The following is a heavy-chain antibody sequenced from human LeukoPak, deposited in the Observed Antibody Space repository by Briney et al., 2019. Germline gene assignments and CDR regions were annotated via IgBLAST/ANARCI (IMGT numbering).Heavy chain of an antibody. V-gene: IGHV4-34*01. CDR1: GGSFSGYY. Sequence: SETLSLTCAVYGGSFSGYYWSWIRQPPGKGLEWIGEINHSGSTNYNLSLKSRVTISADTSKNQFSLKVRSVTAADTAVYYCARVEVAVVNYYYYGMDVWGQGTTVTVSS. CDR2: INHSGST. J-gene: IGHJ6*02. CDR3: ARVEVAVVNYYYYGMDV. D-gene: IGHD4-23*01.